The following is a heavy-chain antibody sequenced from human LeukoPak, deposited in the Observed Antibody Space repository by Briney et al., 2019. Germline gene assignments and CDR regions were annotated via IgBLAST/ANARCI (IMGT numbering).Heavy chain of an antibody. V-gene: IGHV4-4*07. Sequence: SETLSLTCTVSGGSFSSYYWSWIRQPAGKGLEWIGRIYTSGSTNYNPSFKSRITMSVDTSKNHFSLNLSSVTAADTAVYYCARDWMDSGSWLRWYFDLWGRGTLVTVSS. CDR2: IYTSGST. CDR3: ARDWMDSGSWLRWYFDL. D-gene: IGHD6-13*01. CDR1: GGSFSSYY. J-gene: IGHJ2*01.